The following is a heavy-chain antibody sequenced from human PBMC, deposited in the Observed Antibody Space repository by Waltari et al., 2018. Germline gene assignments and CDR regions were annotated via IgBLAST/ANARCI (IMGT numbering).Heavy chain of an antibody. CDR2: IYYSGST. J-gene: IGHJ4*02. CDR1: GGPISSSSYY. Sequence: QLQLQESGPGLVKPSETLSLPCTVPGGPISSSSYYWGWIRQPPGKGLEWIGTIYYSGSTYYNPSLKSRVTISVDTSKNQFSLKLSSVTAADTAVYYCARRWLQSGYFDYWGQGTLVTVSS. D-gene: IGHD5-12*01. CDR3: ARRWLQSGYFDY. V-gene: IGHV4-39*01.